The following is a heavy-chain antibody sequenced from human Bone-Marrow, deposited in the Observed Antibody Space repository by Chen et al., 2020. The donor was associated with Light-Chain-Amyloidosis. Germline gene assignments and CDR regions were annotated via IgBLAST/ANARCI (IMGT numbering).Heavy chain of an antibody. D-gene: IGHD5-12*01. CDR2: IYPDDSDA. CDR3: ARRRDGYNFDY. Sequence: EVQLEQSGPEVKKPGESLKISCKGYGYTFPNYWIGWVRQMPGKGLEWMGVIYPDDSDARYSPSFEGQVTISADNSITTAYLQWRSLKASDTAMYYCARRRDGYNFDYWGQGTLVTVSS. V-gene: IGHV5-51*01. J-gene: IGHJ4*02. CDR1: GYTFPNYW.